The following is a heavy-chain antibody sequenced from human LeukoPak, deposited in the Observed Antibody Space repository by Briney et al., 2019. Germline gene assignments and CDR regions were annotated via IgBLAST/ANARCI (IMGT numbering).Heavy chain of an antibody. V-gene: IGHV3-15*01. J-gene: IGHJ4*02. CDR1: GFVFSKAW. D-gene: IGHD3-16*01. Sequence: GGSLRLSCTASGFVFSKAWVSWVRQTPEKGLEWVGRFISKNDGGTTDYAAPVKGRFTVSRDDSKNTLYLQMNSLKTEDTALYYCTTDLGDGRGGFGGQGTLVTVSS. CDR2: FISKNDGGTT. CDR3: TTDLGDGRGGF.